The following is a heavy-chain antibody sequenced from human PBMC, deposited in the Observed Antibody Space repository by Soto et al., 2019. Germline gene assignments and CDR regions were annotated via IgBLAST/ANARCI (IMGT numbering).Heavy chain of an antibody. CDR1: GGSISSYY. CDR2: IYYSGST. D-gene: IGHD6-13*01. Sequence: SETLSLTCTVSGGSISSYYWSWIRQPPGKGLEWIGYIYYSGSTNYNPSLKSRVTISVDTSKNQFSLKLSSVTAADTAVYYCARDIDSSSWGFFGYWGQGTLVTVSS. J-gene: IGHJ4*02. V-gene: IGHV4-59*01. CDR3: ARDIDSSSWGFFGY.